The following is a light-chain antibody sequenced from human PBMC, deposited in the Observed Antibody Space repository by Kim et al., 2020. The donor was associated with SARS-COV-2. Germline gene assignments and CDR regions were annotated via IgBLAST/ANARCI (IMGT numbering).Light chain of an antibody. CDR1: QIVRRAD. Sequence: GETAPLSARVMQIVRRADFSWYQHNPGQPPRLHTYVASTRATVIPDRFSASGSGTDFTLTISVLKPKDFEVYNCLQYGTSPFTFGP. CDR2: VAS. J-gene: IGKJ3*01. V-gene: IGKV3-20*01. CDR3: LQYGTSPFT.